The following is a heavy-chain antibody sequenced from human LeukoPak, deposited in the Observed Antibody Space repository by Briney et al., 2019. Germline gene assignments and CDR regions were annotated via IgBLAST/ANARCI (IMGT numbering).Heavy chain of an antibody. Sequence: GGSLRLSCAVSGFTFNSYPMHWVRQAPGKGLEWVAVIWYDGSNKYYADSVKGRFTISRDNSKNTLYLQMNSLRAEDTAVYYCARDAGSLGIVATKTSYYGMDVWGQGTTVTVSS. J-gene: IGHJ6*02. V-gene: IGHV3-33*01. CDR3: ARDAGSLGIVATKTSYYGMDV. CDR1: GFTFNSYP. D-gene: IGHD5-12*01. CDR2: IWYDGSNK.